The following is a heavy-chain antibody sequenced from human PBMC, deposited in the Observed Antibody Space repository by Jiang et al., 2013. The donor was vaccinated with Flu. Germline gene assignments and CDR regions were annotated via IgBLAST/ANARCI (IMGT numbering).Heavy chain of an antibody. J-gene: IGHJ6*02. Sequence: KWLGRTYYRSKWYNDYAVSVKSRITINPDTSKNQFSLQLNSVTPEDTAVYYCAREKQAAAGTPYYYYGMDVWGQGTTVTVSS. D-gene: IGHD6-13*01. CDR2: TYYRSKWYN. V-gene: IGHV6-1*01. CDR3: AREKQAAAGTPYYYYGMDV.